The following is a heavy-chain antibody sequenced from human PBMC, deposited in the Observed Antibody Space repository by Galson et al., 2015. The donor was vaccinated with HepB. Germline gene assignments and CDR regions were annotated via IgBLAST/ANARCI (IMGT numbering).Heavy chain of an antibody. V-gene: IGHV3-30*18. CDR1: GFTFSSHS. CDR2: VLYDGNGK. CDR3: AKEGGAANDAFDI. J-gene: IGHJ3*02. Sequence: SLRLSCAASGFTFSSHSMHWVRQAPGKGLEWVAVVLYDGNGKFYADSVKGRFTISRDISKNTLYLEMNSLRAEDTAVYYCAKEGGAANDAFDIWGQGTMVTVSS. D-gene: IGHD3-16*01.